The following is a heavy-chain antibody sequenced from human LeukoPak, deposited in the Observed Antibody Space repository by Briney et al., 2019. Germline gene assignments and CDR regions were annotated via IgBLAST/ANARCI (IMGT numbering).Heavy chain of an antibody. V-gene: IGHV4-39*07. CDR3: ASPREGYYYGSGSPDGAFDI. CDR1: GGSISSSSYY. Sequence: SSETLSLTCTVSGGSISSSSYYWGWIRQPPGKGLERIGSIYYSGSTYYNPSLKSRVTISVDTSKNQFSLKLSSVTAADTAVYYCASPREGYYYGSGSPDGAFDIWGQGTMVTVSS. CDR2: IYYSGST. J-gene: IGHJ3*02. D-gene: IGHD3-10*01.